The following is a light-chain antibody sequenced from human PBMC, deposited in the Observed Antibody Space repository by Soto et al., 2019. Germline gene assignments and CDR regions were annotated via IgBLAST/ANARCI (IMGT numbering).Light chain of an antibody. V-gene: IGKV3-20*01. CDR3: HQYGSSPFT. J-gene: IGKJ4*01. Sequence: EIVLTQSPGTLSLSPGEGATLSCRASQSVSTNYFAWYQQKPGQAPRLLIYGASSRATGIPDRFSGSGSGTDFTLTISRLEPEDFALYYCHQYGSSPFTFGGGTMVEIK. CDR2: GAS. CDR1: QSVSTNY.